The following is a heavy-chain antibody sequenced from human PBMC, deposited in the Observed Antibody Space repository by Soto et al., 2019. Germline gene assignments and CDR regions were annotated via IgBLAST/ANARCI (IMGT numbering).Heavy chain of an antibody. CDR1: GGSVNSGNYY. CDR3: ARVERGTATTVVDAFDI. Sequence: QVQLQQWGAGLLKPSETLSLTCAVFGGSVNSGNYYWSWIRQPPGKGLEWIVEMSHSGGTHFNPSLKSRVTISVDTSKNQFSLKMSSVTAAETALYYCARVERGTATTVVDAFDIWGPGTMVTVSS. V-gene: IGHV4-34*01. D-gene: IGHD1-1*01. CDR2: MSHSGGT. J-gene: IGHJ3*02.